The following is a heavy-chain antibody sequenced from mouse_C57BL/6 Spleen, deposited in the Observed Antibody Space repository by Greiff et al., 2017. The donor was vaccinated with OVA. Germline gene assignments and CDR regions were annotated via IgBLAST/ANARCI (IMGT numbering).Heavy chain of an antibody. CDR2: IYPGDGDT. CDR1: GYAFSSSW. D-gene: IGHD3-2*02. V-gene: IGHV1-82*01. CDR3: ARDSSGYVRYAMDY. J-gene: IGHJ4*01. Sequence: VQLKASGPELVKPGASVKISCKASGYAFSSSWMNWVKQRPGKGLEWIGRIYPGDGDTNYNGKFKGKATLTADKSSSTAYMQLSSLTSEDSAVYFCARDSSGYVRYAMDYWGQGTSVTVSS.